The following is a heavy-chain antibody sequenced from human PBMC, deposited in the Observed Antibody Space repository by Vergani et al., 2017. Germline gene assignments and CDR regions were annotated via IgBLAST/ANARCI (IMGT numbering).Heavy chain of an antibody. CDR1: GFTFSSYG. CDR3: ARGGYIAAFSY. D-gene: IGHD6-13*01. V-gene: IGHV3-30*03. Sequence: QVQLVESGGGVVQPGRSLRLSCAASGFTFSSYGMHWVRQAPGKGLEWVAVISYDGSNKYYADSVKGRFTISRDNSKNTLYLQMNSLRAEDTAVYYCARGGYIAAFSYWGQGTLVTVSS. J-gene: IGHJ4*02. CDR2: ISYDGSNK.